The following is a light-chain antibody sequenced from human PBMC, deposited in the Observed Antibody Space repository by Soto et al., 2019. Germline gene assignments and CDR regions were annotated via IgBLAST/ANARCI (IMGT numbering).Light chain of an antibody. CDR1: SSDVGGYNY. CDR3: SAYTSSSTLEV. V-gene: IGLV2-14*01. Sequence: QSALTQPASVSGSPGQSITISCTGTSSDVGGYNYVSWYRQHPGKAPKLMIYDVSNRPSGVSNRFSGSKSGNTASLTISGLQAEDEADYYCSAYTSSSTLEVFGTGTKVIVL. J-gene: IGLJ1*01. CDR2: DVS.